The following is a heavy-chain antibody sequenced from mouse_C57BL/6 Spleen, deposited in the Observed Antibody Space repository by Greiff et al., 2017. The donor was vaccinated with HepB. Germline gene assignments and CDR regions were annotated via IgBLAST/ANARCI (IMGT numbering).Heavy chain of an antibody. J-gene: IGHJ3*01. V-gene: IGHV1-26*01. D-gene: IGHD3-2*02. CDR1: GYTFTDYY. CDR3: ARFASSVYTWFAY. CDR2: INPNNGGT. Sequence: EVQLQQSGPELVKPGASVKISCKASGYTFTDYYMNWVKQSHGKSLEWIGDINPNNGGTSYNQKFKGKATLTVDKSSSTAYRELRSLTSEDSAVYYCARFASSVYTWFAYWGQGSLVTVSA.